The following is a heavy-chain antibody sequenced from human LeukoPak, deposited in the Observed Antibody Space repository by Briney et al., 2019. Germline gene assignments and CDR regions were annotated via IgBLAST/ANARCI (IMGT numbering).Heavy chain of an antibody. V-gene: IGHV1-2*02. D-gene: IGHD5-18*01. Sequence: ASVKVSCKASGYILSSYNMHWVRQAPGQGLEWLGIINPSGGDTKYAQKFQGRVTMTRDTSISTAYMELSRLRSDDTAVYYCARAAYSYGYQDVWGKGTTVTVSS. CDR1: GYILSSYN. CDR2: INPSGGDT. J-gene: IGHJ6*04. CDR3: ARAAYSYGYQDV.